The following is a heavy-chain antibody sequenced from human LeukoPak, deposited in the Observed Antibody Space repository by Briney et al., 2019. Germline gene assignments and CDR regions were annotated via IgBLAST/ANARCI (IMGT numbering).Heavy chain of an antibody. V-gene: IGHV1-8*02. Sequence: ASVKVSCKASGYTFTSYGISWVRQAPGQGLEWMGWMNPNSGNTGYAQKFQGRVTMTRNTSISTAYMELSSLRSEDTAVYYCASGTFSGGNSVFGYWGQGTLVTVSS. J-gene: IGHJ4*02. CDR1: GYTFTSYG. CDR3: ASGTFSGGNSVFGY. D-gene: IGHD4-23*01. CDR2: MNPNSGNT.